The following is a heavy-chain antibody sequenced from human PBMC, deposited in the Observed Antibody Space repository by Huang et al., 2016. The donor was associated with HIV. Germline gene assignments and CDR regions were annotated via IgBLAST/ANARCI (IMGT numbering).Heavy chain of an antibody. D-gene: IGHD2-21*01. V-gene: IGHV1-3*01. Sequence: QVQLVQSGAEVKKPGASVKVSCKASGYSFTTYALHWVRQAPGHRLEWMGWIIPGNGNTNYSQKFQGRVTITRDTSASTVYMEVSSLTFEDTAVYYCAREFVIFGAPLWPAYWGQGTLISVSS. CDR2: IIPGNGNT. CDR3: AREFVIFGAPLWPAY. J-gene: IGHJ4*02. CDR1: GYSFTTYA.